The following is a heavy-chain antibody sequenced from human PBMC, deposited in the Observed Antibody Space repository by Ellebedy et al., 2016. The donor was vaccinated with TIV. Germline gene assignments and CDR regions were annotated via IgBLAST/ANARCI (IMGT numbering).Heavy chain of an antibody. CDR1: GFTFRRHD. CDR3: ARASNVLDV. V-gene: IGHV3-13*01. Sequence: GESLKISCAASGFTFRRHDMHWVRQATGKGLEWISAIGSAGETYYSGSLKDRFTISRENAKNSLYLQMNSLTSGDTAVYYCARASNVLDVWGQGTTVTVFS. J-gene: IGHJ6*02. D-gene: IGHD3-16*01. CDR2: IGSAGET.